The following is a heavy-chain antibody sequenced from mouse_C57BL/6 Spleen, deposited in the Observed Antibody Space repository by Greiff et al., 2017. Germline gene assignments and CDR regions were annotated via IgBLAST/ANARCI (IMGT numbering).Heavy chain of an antibody. J-gene: IGHJ3*01. V-gene: IGHV1-54*01. CDR1: GYAFTNYL. Sequence: QVQLKESGAELVRPGTSVKVSCKASGYAFTNYLIEWVKQRPGQGLEWIGVINPGSGGTNYNEKFKGKATLTADKSSSTAYMQLSSLTSEDSAVYFCAREDGSRPAWFAYWGQGTLVTVSA. CDR3: AREDGSRPAWFAY. D-gene: IGHD1-1*01. CDR2: INPGSGGT.